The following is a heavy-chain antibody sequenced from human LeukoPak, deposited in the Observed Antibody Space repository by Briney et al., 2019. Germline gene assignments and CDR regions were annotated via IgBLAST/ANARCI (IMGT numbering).Heavy chain of an antibody. CDR3: ARDRAMIVVVTPYFDY. V-gene: IGHV1-18*04. Sequence: ASVKVSCKTSGYTFTDYHIHWVRQAPGQGLEWMGWISAYNGNTNYAQKLQGRVTMTTDTSTSTAYMELRSLRSDDTAVYYCARDRAMIVVVTPYFDYWGQGTLVTVSS. CDR2: ISAYNGNT. J-gene: IGHJ4*02. D-gene: IGHD3-22*01. CDR1: GYTFTDYH.